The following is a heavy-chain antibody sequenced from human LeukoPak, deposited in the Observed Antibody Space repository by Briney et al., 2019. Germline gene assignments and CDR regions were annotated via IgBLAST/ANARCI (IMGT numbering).Heavy chain of an antibody. D-gene: IGHD4-17*01. Sequence: SQTLSLTCAVSGGSISSGGYSWSWIRQPPGKGLEWIGYIYHSGSTYYSPSLKSRVTISVDRSKNQFSLKLSSVTAADTAVYYCARGTTTVTTVDYWGQGTLVTVSS. CDR1: GGSISSGGYS. J-gene: IGHJ4*02. CDR2: IYHSGST. V-gene: IGHV4-30-2*01. CDR3: ARGTTTVTTVDY.